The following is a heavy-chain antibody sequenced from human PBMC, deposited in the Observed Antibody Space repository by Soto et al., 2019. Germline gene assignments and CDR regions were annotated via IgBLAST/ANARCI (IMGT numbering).Heavy chain of an antibody. Sequence: ASVKVSCKASGYTFTSYAMNWVRQAPGQRLEWMGRINAGNGNTKYSQKFQGRVTITRDTSASTAYMELSSLRSEDTAVYYCARGRRGGSGSYRWFDPWGQGTLVTVSS. CDR3: ARGRRGGSGSYRWFDP. CDR2: INAGNGNT. D-gene: IGHD3-10*01. V-gene: IGHV1-3*01. CDR1: GYTFTSYA. J-gene: IGHJ5*02.